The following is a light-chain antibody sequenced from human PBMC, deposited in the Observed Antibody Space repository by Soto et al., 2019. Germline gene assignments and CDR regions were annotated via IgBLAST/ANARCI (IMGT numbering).Light chain of an antibody. V-gene: IGLV2-14*01. CDR2: DVS. Sequence: QSVLTQPASVSVSPGQSNTISCTGTSSDIGNYNYVSWYQQHPGKAPKLMIYDVSNRPSGVSNRFSGSKSGNTASLTISGLQAEDEADYYCSSYSSSTTYVFGTGTKVTVL. CDR3: SSYSSSTTYV. CDR1: SSDIGNYNY. J-gene: IGLJ1*01.